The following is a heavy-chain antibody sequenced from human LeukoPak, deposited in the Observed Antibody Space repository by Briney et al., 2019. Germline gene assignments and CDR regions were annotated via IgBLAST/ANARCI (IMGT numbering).Heavy chain of an antibody. Sequence: PGGSLRLSCAASGFSFSSYGMHWIRQAPGKGLEWVAVISYDGSNKYYADSVKGRFTISRDNSKNTLYLQMNSLRTADTAMYYCAKDPGWLVTGGNWFDPWGQGTLVTVSS. CDR2: ISYDGSNK. CDR1: GFSFSSYG. D-gene: IGHD6-19*01. CDR3: AKDPGWLVTGGNWFDP. J-gene: IGHJ5*02. V-gene: IGHV3-30*18.